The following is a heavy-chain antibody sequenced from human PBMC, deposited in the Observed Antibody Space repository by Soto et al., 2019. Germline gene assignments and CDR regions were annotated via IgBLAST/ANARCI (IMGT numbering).Heavy chain of an antibody. D-gene: IGHD3-9*01. CDR3: AKDGRHKYFDWEGQDYSYFDY. J-gene: IGHJ4*02. CDR1: GFTFSSYG. V-gene: IGHV3-30*18. CDR2: ISYDGSNK. Sequence: QVQLVESGGGVVQPGRSLRLSCAASGFTFSSYGMHWVRQAPGKGLEWVAVISYDGSNKYYADSVKGRFTISRDNSKNTLYLQMNSLRAEDTAVYYCAKDGRHKYFDWEGQDYSYFDYWGQGTLVTVSS.